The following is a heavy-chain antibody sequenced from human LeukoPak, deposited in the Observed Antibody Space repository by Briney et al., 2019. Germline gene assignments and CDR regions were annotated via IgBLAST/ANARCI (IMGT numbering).Heavy chain of an antibody. J-gene: IGHJ4*02. CDR2: IYYSGNT. V-gene: IGHV4-39*01. D-gene: IGHD3-16*01. CDR3: ARLEGELLLVGAFDY. CDR1: GGSISSTSYY. Sequence: SETLSLTCTVSGGSISSTSYYWGWIRQPPGKGLEWIGTIYYSGNTYYNPSLKSRVTISVDTSKDQFSLRLSSVTAADTAVYYCARLEGELLLVGAFDYWGQGTLVTVSS.